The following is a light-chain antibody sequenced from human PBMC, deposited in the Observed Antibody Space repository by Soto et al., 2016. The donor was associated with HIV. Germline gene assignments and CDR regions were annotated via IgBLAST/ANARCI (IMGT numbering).Light chain of an antibody. CDR1: GLPNQF. V-gene: IGLV3-25*03. Sequence: SYELTQPPSVSVSPGQTATITCSGDGLPNQFAYWYQQKPGQAPVLIIYKDTERPSGIPERFSGSTSGTTVTLTITGVQAEDEADYYCQSGDTGVIFGGGTKRGRP. CDR2: KDT. CDR3: QSGDTGVI. J-gene: IGLJ2*01.